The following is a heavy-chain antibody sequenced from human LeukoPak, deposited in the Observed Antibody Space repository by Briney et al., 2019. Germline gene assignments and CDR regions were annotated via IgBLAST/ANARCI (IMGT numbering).Heavy chain of an antibody. CDR1: GGSISSYY. D-gene: IGHD4-11*01. Sequence: PSETLSLTCTVSGGSISSYYWSWIRQPPGKGLEWIGYIYYSGSTNYNPSLKSRVTISVDTSKNQFSLKLSSVTAADTAVYYCARARSYSNYYFDYWGQGTLVTVSS. V-gene: IGHV4-59*01. J-gene: IGHJ4*02. CDR3: ARARSYSNYYFDY. CDR2: IYYSGST.